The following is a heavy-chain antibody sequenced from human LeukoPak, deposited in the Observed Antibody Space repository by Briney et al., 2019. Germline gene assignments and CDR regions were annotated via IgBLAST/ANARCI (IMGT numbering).Heavy chain of an antibody. CDR3: ARDTDAGGGWVGAASEGTDY. CDR1: GYSISSGYY. Sequence: SETLSLTCTVSGYSISSGYYWGWIRQPPGKGLEWIGSIYHSGSTYYNPSLKSRVTISVDTSKNQFSLKLSSVTAADTAVYYCARDTDAGGGWVGAASEGTDYWGQGTLVTVSS. J-gene: IGHJ4*02. V-gene: IGHV4-38-2*02. D-gene: IGHD2-15*01. CDR2: IYHSGST.